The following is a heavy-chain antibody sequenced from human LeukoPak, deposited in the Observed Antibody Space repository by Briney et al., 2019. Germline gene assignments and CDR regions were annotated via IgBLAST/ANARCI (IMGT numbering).Heavy chain of an antibody. V-gene: IGHV3-30-3*01. CDR1: GFTFSSYA. D-gene: IGHD3-22*01. Sequence: GGSLRLSCAASGFTFSSYAMHWVRQAPGKGLEWVAVISYDGSNKYYADSVKGRFTISRDNSKNTLYLQMNSLRAEDTAVYYCARDPYYYDSSGYQLYYYGMDVWGQGTTVTVS. CDR2: ISYDGSNK. CDR3: ARDPYYYDSSGYQLYYYGMDV. J-gene: IGHJ6*02.